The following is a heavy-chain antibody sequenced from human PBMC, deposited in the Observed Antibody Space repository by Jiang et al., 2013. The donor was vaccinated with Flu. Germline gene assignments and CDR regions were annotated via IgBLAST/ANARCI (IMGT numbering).Heavy chain of an antibody. CDR3: ARGYYGDYDMDV. D-gene: IGHD4-17*01. J-gene: IGHJ6*02. Sequence: SGDSVSSNSAAWNWIRQSPSRGLEWLGRTYYRSKWYNDYAVSVKSRITINPDTSNNQFSLQLNSVTPEDTAVYYCARGYYGDYDMDVWGQGTTVTVSS. CDR2: TYYRSKWYN. CDR1: GDSVSSNSAA. V-gene: IGHV6-1*01.